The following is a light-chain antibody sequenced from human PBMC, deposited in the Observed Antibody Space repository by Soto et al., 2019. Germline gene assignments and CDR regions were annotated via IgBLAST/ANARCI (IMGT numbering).Light chain of an antibody. CDR1: QSISSY. CDR2: AAS. V-gene: IGKV1-39*01. Sequence: DIQMTQSPSSLSASVGDRVTITCRASQSISSYLNWYQQKPGKAPKLLIYAASSLQSGVPSRFSGSVSGTDFTLTISSLQPEEFATYYCQQRYSTPYTFGQGTKLEIK. CDR3: QQRYSTPYT. J-gene: IGKJ2*01.